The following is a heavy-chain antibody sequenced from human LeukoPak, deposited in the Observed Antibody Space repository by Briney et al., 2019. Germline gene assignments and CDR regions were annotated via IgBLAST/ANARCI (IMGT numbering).Heavy chain of an antibody. CDR3: ARGQVVATIPFDY. Sequence: GGSLRLSCAASGFTVSSNYMSWVRQAPGKGLEWVSVIYSGGSTYYADSVKGRFTISRDSSKNTLYLQMNSLRADDTAVYYCARGQVVATIPFDYWGQGTLVTVSS. CDR2: IYSGGST. D-gene: IGHD5-12*01. J-gene: IGHJ4*02. V-gene: IGHV3-53*01. CDR1: GFTVSSNY.